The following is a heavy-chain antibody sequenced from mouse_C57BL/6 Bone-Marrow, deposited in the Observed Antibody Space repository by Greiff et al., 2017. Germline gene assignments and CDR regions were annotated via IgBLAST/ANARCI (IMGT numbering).Heavy chain of an antibody. J-gene: IGHJ1*03. V-gene: IGHV1-85*01. CDR1: GYTFTSYD. D-gene: IGHD1-1*01. CDR3: ASLAFDGSSGDRYFDV. CDR2: IYPRDGST. Sequence: QVQLQQSGPELVKPGASVKLSCKASGYTFTSYDINWVKQRPGQGLEWIGWIYPRDGSTKYNEKFKGKATLTVDTSSSTAYMELHSLTSEDSAVYVCASLAFDGSSGDRYFDVGGTGTTVTVSA.